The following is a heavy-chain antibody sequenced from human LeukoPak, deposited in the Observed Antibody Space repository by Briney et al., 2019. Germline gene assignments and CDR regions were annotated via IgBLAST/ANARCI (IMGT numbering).Heavy chain of an antibody. CDR3: ARDPPRYYYDSSGSLDY. J-gene: IGHJ4*02. D-gene: IGHD3-22*01. V-gene: IGHV3-21*01. Sequence: GVSLRLSCAASGFTFSSYSMNWVRQAPGKGLEWVSSISSSSSYIYYADSVKGRFTISRDNAKNSLYLQMNSLRAEDTAVYYCARDPPRYYYDSSGSLDYRGQGTLVTVSS. CDR2: ISSSSSYI. CDR1: GFTFSSYS.